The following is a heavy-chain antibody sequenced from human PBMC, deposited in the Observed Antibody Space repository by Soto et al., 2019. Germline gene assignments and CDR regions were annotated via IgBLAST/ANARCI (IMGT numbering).Heavy chain of an antibody. Sequence: PSETLSLTCAVSGGSIGCAVYSWSWIRHPPGGGLDWIGYIYESGTILYNPSLKTRLTISLNWSDKQFSLTLNSVTAADTAVYYCARAQFYSGSGNYHNLMFDPWGQGTQVTVS. CDR2: IYESGTI. CDR1: GGSIGCAVYS. J-gene: IGHJ5*02. D-gene: IGHD3-10*01. CDR3: ARAQFYSGSGNYHNLMFDP. V-gene: IGHV4-30-2*01.